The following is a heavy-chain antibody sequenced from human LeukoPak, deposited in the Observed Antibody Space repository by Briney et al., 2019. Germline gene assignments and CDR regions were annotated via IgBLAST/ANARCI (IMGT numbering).Heavy chain of an antibody. CDR2: INPTGDST. CDR1: GYTFTSYY. J-gene: IGHJ4*02. D-gene: IGHD3-16*02. CDR3: ARAATYYDYVWGSYRQYYFDY. V-gene: IGHV1-46*01. Sequence: GASVKVSCKASGYTFTSYYMHWVRQAPGQGLEWMGLINPTGDSTGYAQKFQGRVTMTRDTSISTAYMELSRLRSDDTAVYYCARAATYYDYVWGSYRQYYFDYWGQGTLVTVSS.